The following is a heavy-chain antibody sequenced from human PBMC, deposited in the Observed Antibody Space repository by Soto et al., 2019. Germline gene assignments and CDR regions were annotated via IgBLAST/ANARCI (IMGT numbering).Heavy chain of an antibody. CDR3: ARQKAMPPHFYSGMDV. Sequence: QVHLVQSGAEVKKPGSSVKVSCTASGGTFGSYTVTWVRQAPGQGLAWMGEIIPMFGTASYAQKFQGRVTLTADKSTTTAHMELSSLSSDDTAVYFCARQKAMPPHFYSGMDVWGQGTTVTVSS. V-gene: IGHV1-69*06. J-gene: IGHJ6*02. D-gene: IGHD2-2*01. CDR2: IIPMFGTA. CDR1: GGTFGSYT.